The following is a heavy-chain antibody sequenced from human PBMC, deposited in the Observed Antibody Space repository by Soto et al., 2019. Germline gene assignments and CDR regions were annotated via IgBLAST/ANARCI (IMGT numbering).Heavy chain of an antibody. D-gene: IGHD1-1*01. V-gene: IGHV3-21*06. J-gene: IGHJ4*02. CDR1: CFTFTRYS. Sequence: GVSLRLSCSASCFTFTRYSMNWVRQAPGKGLEWVSSISSTTNYIYYGDYMKGRFTISRDNAKNSLYLEMNSLRAEDTAVYYCARESDDLSSNSANWGQGTLVADSS. CDR3: ARESDDLSSNSAN. CDR2: ISSTTNYI.